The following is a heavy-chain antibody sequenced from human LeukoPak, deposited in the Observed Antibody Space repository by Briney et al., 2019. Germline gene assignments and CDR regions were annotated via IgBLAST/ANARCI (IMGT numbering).Heavy chain of an antibody. CDR2: ISGSGGST. CDR3: AKSSSWSAGYNWFDP. V-gene: IGHV3-23*01. J-gene: IGHJ5*02. D-gene: IGHD6-13*01. Sequence: GGSLRLSCAASGFTFSSYAMSWVRQAPGKGLEWVSAISGSGGSTYYADYVKGRFTISRDNSKNTLYLQMNSLRAEDTAVYYCAKSSSWSAGYNWFDPWGQGTLVTVSS. CDR1: GFTFSSYA.